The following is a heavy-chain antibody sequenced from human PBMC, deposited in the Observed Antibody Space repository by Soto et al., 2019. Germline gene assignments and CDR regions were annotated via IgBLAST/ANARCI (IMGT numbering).Heavy chain of an antibody. CDR3: AKVPFKYSGSYFDY. Sequence: EVQVLDSVGGLVQPGGSLRLSCAASGLTFSTYPISWVRQAPGKGLEWVSIISGSGGNTDYADSVKGRFTMSRDNSMNTVYLHMNSLRAEDTDVYYCAKVPFKYSGSYFDYWGQGTLVTVSS. J-gene: IGHJ4*02. CDR2: ISGSGGNT. V-gene: IGHV3-23*01. CDR1: GLTFSTYP. D-gene: IGHD1-26*01.